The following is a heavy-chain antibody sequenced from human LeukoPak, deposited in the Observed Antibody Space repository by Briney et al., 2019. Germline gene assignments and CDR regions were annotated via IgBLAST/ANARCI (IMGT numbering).Heavy chain of an antibody. CDR2: IRYDGSNK. Sequence: GGSLRLSCAASGFTFSSYGMHWVRQAPGKGLEWVAFIRYDGSNKYYADSVKGRFTISRDNSKNTLYLQMNSLRAEDTAVYYCAKEASLHDYYYMDVWGKGTTVTVSS. D-gene: IGHD6-6*01. CDR1: GFTFSSYG. CDR3: AKEASLHDYYYMDV. V-gene: IGHV3-30*02. J-gene: IGHJ6*03.